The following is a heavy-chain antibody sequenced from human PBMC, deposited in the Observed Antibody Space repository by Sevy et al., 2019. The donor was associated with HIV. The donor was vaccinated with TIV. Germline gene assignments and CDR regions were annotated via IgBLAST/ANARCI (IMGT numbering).Heavy chain of an antibody. CDR3: AKKGGGYYYDSSGLFDY. CDR1: GFTFSSYA. Sequence: GGSLRLSCAASGFTFSSYAMSWVRQAPGKGLEWVSAISGSGYLTYYTDSVKGRFTISRDNSKNMLYLQMNSLRAETTAEYYGAKKGGGYYYDSSGLFDYWGQGTLVTVSS. J-gene: IGHJ4*02. D-gene: IGHD3-22*01. V-gene: IGHV3-23*01. CDR2: ISGSGYLT.